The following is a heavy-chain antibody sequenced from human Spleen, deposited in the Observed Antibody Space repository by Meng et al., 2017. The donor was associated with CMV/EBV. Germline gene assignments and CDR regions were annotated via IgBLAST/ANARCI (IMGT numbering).Heavy chain of an antibody. V-gene: IGHV1-2*02. CDR1: GYTFTNYG. CDR2: INPNSGGT. D-gene: IGHD3-16*01. J-gene: IGHJ6*02. Sequence: ASVKVSCKASGYTFTNYGISWVRQAPGQGLEWMGWINPNSGGTNFAQKFQGRVTMTRDTSISTAYMELSRLRSDDTAVYYCARGAAGGSYYGMDVWGQGTTVTVSS. CDR3: ARGAAGGSYYGMDV.